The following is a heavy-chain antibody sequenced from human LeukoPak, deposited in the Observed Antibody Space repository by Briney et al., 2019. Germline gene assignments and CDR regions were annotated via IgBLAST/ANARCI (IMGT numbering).Heavy chain of an antibody. CDR3: ARLPLRSIAVGYYGMDV. Sequence: GGSLRLSCAASGFTFSSYAMHWVRQAPGKGLEWVAVISYDGSNKYYADSVKGRFTISRDNSKNTLYLQMNSLRAEDTAVYYCARLPLRSIAVGYYGMDVWGQGTTVTVSS. CDR1: GFTFSSYA. J-gene: IGHJ6*02. D-gene: IGHD6-6*01. CDR2: ISYDGSNK. V-gene: IGHV3-30*04.